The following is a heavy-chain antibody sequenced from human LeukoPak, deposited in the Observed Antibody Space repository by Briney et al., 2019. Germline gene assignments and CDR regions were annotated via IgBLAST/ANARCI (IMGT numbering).Heavy chain of an antibody. J-gene: IGHJ4*02. Sequence: SQTLSLTCTVSGDSLSSGDYYWSWIRQPAGKGLEWIGRISSSGRTNYNPSLKSRVTISVDTSKNQFSLKLNSVTAADTAVYYCARVSGYDWESFYDYWGQGTLVTVSS. CDR3: ARVSGYDWESFYDY. D-gene: IGHD5-12*01. CDR1: GDSLSSGDYY. V-gene: IGHV4-61*02. CDR2: ISSSGRT.